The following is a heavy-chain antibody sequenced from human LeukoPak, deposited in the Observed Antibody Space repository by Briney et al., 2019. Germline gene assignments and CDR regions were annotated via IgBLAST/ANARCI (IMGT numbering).Heavy chain of an antibody. V-gene: IGHV1-2*06. CDR2: INPTCGGT. CDR1: GYTFTGYY. J-gene: IGHJ4*02. Sequence: ASVKVSCKASGYTFTGYYMHWGGQAPGQGLEGMGRINPTCGGTHYAQTFQRRVTMTRHTSISTAYMELSRLRSDDTAVYYCASDILTGFDDYWGQGTLVTVSS. D-gene: IGHD3-9*01. CDR3: ASDILTGFDDY.